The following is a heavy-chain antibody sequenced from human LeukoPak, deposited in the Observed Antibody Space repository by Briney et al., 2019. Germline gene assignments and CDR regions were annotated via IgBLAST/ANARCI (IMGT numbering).Heavy chain of an antibody. J-gene: IGHJ4*02. Sequence: GASVKVSCKASGCTLPASYIHWVRQAPGQGLEWMGWINPNSGDTNYAQKFQGRITITSDTSISTAYMELSSLKVDDTAVSYSARGGVDYCGPGTLVTVSS. CDR2: INPNSGDT. CDR3: ARGGVDY. V-gene: IGHV1-2*02. D-gene: IGHD1-26*01. CDR1: GCTLPASY.